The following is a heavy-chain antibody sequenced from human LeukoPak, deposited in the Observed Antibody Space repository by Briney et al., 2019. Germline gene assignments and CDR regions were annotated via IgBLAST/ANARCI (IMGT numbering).Heavy chain of an antibody. CDR2: IYPGDSDT. CDR1: GYSFTSYW. V-gene: IGHV5-51*01. D-gene: IGHD3-22*01. CDR3: ARHGNTYYYDSSGYPFGHWFDP. J-gene: IGHJ5*02. Sequence: GESLKISCKGSGYSFTSYWTGWVRQMPGKGLEWMGIIYPGDSDTRYSPSFQGQVTISADKSISTAYLQWSSLKASDTAMYYCARHGNTYYYDSSGYPFGHWFDPWGQGTLVTVSS.